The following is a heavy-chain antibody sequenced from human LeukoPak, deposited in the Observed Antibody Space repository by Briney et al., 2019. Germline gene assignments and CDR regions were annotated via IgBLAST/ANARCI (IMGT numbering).Heavy chain of an antibody. CDR3: ARILVYCSGGSCYFDY. Sequence: GGSLRLSCAASGFTFSSYWMSWVRQAPGKGLEWVANIKQDGSEKYYVDSVKGRFTISRDNAKNSLYLQMNSLRAEDTAVYYCARILVYCSGGSCYFDYWGQGTLVTVSS. V-gene: IGHV3-7*01. CDR1: GFTFSSYW. CDR2: IKQDGSEK. J-gene: IGHJ4*02. D-gene: IGHD2-15*01.